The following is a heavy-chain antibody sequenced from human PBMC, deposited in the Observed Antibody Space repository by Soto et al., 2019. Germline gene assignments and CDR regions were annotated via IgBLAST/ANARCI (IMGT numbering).Heavy chain of an antibody. CDR2: INHSGST. J-gene: IGHJ4*02. CDR1: GGSFCGYY. D-gene: IGHD2-8*01. CDR3: DAKDFYTLDF. V-gene: IGHV4-34*01. Sequence: AETLSLTCAVYGGSFCGYYWSWIRQPPGKGLEWIGEINHSGSTNYNPSLKSRVTISVDTSKNQFSLNIEDTAVYYCTTDEGDAKDFYTLDFWGQGILVTVSS.